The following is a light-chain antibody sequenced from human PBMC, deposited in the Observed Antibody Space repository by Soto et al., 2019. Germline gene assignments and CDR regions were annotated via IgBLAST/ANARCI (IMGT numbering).Light chain of an antibody. V-gene: IGLV1-51*01. J-gene: IGLJ2*01. CDR2: DND. Sequence: QSVLTQPPSVSAAPGQKVTLSCSGSSSNIGINDVSWYQQFPGTAPKLFIYDNDKRPSGIPDRFSGSKSGTSATLGITGLQTGDEADYYCGTWDSGLSAVVFGGGTKVTVL. CDR1: SSNIGIND. CDR3: GTWDSGLSAVV.